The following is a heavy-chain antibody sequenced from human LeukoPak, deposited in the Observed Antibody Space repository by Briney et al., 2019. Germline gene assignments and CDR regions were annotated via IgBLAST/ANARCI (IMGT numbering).Heavy chain of an antibody. Sequence: SETLSLTCTVSGGSISSSSYYWGWIRQPPGKGLEWIGSIYYSGSTYYNPSLKSRVTISVDTSKNQFPLKLSSVTAADTAVYYCARVVGATNYFDYWGQGTLVTVSS. CDR3: ARVVGATNYFDY. V-gene: IGHV4-39*06. CDR2: IYYSGST. D-gene: IGHD1-26*01. J-gene: IGHJ4*02. CDR1: GGSISSSSYY.